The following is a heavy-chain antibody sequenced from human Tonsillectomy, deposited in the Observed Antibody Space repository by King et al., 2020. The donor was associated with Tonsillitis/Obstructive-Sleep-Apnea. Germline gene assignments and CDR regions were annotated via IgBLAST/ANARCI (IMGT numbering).Heavy chain of an antibody. CDR1: GFTFSYFP. CDR2: ISSDGSNK. Sequence: VQLVESGGGVVQPGRSLRLSCAASGFTFSYFPMHWVRQAPGKGLEWVAVISSDGSNKFYADSVKGRFTISRDNSKNTLYLQMNSLRAEDTSVYYCARDGDCSRASCHYSMDVWGKGTTVTVSS. D-gene: IGHD2-2*01. J-gene: IGHJ6*03. V-gene: IGHV3-30*04. CDR3: ARDGDCSRASCHYSMDV.